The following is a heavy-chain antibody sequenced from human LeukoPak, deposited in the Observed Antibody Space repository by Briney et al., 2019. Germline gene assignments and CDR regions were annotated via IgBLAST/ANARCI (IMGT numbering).Heavy chain of an antibody. J-gene: IGHJ3*02. CDR2: IRSKAYGGTT. CDR3: TRGVSGLRAFDI. V-gene: IGHV3-49*04. Sequence: GGSLRLSCTASGFTFGDYAVSWVRQAPGKGLEWVGFIRSKAYGGTTEYAASVKGRFSISRDDSKSIAYLQMESLKTEDTAVYYCTRGVSGLRAFDIWGQGTMVTVSS. CDR1: GFTFGDYA.